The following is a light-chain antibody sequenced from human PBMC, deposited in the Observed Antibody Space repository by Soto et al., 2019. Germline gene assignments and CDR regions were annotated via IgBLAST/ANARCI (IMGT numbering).Light chain of an antibody. CDR2: DAS. Sequence: AIRMTQSPSSFSASTGDRVSITCRATQDIGTYLAWYQQIPGKAPKLLIYDASTLQTGVPSRFSGSGSGTDFTLTISYLQSEDFGTYYCQKYNSAPLTFGGGTKVDI. V-gene: IGKV1-8*01. CDR3: QKYNSAPLT. J-gene: IGKJ4*01. CDR1: QDIGTY.